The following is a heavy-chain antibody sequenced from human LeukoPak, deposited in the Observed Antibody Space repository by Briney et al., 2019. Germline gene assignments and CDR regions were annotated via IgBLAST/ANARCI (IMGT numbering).Heavy chain of an antibody. J-gene: IGHJ4*02. CDR3: ARGLTIFGVVIGY. CDR1: GYTFTSYD. V-gene: IGHV1-8*03. Sequence: ASVKVSCKASGYTFTSYDINWVRQATGQGLEWMGWMNPNSGNTGYAQKFQGGVTITRNTSISTAYMELSSLRSEDTAVYYCARGLTIFGVVIGYWGQGTLVTVSS. D-gene: IGHD3-3*01. CDR2: MNPNSGNT.